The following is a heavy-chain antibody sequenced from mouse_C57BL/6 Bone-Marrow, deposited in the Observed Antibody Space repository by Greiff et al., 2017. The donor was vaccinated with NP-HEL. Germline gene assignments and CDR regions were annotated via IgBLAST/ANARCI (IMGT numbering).Heavy chain of an antibody. D-gene: IGHD5-1*01. CDR1: GYTFTNYW. CDR2: IYPGGGYT. V-gene: IGHV1-63*01. CDR3: ARGVPYYFDY. Sequence: LQESGAELVRPGTSVKMSCKASGYTFTNYWIGWAKQRPGHGLEWIGDIYPGGGYTNYNETFKGKATLTADKSSSTAYMQFSSLTSEDSAIYYCARGVPYYFDYWGQGTTLTVSS. J-gene: IGHJ2*01.